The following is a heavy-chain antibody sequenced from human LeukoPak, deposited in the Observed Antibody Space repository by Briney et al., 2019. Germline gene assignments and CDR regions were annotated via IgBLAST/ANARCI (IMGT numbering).Heavy chain of an antibody. CDR1: GFTVSSYY. J-gene: IGHJ6*03. V-gene: IGHV3-66*02. Sequence: GGFLRLSCAASGFTVSSYYMSWVRQAPGKGLEWVSTIYSGRSTYYPDSLKGRFTISRDDSKNTVYLQMNSPRGEDTAVYYCARGPPQDRIYYYYMDVWGKGTTVTVSS. CDR2: IYSGRST. D-gene: IGHD2-15*01. CDR3: ARGPPQDRIYYYYMDV.